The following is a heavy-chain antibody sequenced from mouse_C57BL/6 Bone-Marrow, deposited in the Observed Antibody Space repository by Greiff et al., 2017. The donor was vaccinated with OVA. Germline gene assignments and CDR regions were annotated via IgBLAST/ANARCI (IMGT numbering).Heavy chain of an antibody. CDR1: GYTFTSYW. CDR2: IYPGSGST. CDR3: ARRYYGSSWYFDG. V-gene: IGHV1-55*01. Sequence: QVQLQQPGAELVKPGASVKMSCKASGYTFTSYWITWVKQRPGQGLGGIGDIYPGSGSTTYNEKFKSKATLTVDPSSSTAYMQLSSLTSEDAAVYYCARRYYGSSWYFDGWGTGTTVTVSS. J-gene: IGHJ1*03. D-gene: IGHD1-1*01.